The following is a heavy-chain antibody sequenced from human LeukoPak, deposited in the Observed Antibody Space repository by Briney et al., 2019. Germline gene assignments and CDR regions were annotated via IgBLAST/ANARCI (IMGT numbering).Heavy chain of an antibody. V-gene: IGHV3-49*03. Sequence: HPGGSLRLSRTASGFTFGDYAMSWFRQAPGKGLEWVGFIRSKAYGGTTEYAASVKGRFTISRDDSKSIAYLQMNSLKTEDTAVYYCTRSTAVAGFDYWGQGTLVTVSS. CDR2: IRSKAYGGTT. J-gene: IGHJ4*02. CDR3: TRSTAVAGFDY. D-gene: IGHD6-19*01. CDR1: GFTFGDYA.